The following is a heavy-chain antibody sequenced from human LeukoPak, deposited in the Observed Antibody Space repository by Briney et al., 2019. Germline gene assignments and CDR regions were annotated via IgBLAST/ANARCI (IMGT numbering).Heavy chain of an antibody. CDR1: GGSISSGSYY. CDR2: IYTSGST. V-gene: IGHV4-61*02. Sequence: SETLSLTCTVSGGSISSGSYYWSWIRQPAGKGLEWIGRIYTSGSTNYNPSLKSRVTISVDTSKNQFSLKLSSVTAADTAVYYCATLFVTGYCSGGSCYPLWGQGTLVTVSS. J-gene: IGHJ4*02. CDR3: ATLFVTGYCSGGSCYPL. D-gene: IGHD2-15*01.